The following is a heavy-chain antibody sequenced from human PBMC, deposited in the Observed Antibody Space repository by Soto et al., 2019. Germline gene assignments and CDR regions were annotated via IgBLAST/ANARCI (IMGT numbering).Heavy chain of an antibody. CDR1: GFTFSSYS. Sequence: ESGGGLVKPGGSLRLSCAASGFTFSSYSMNWVRQAPGKGLEWVSSISSSSSYIYYADSVKGRFTISRDNAKNSLYLQMNSLRAEDTAVYYCARDPDSIYYDFWSSFGMDVWGQGTTVTVSS. D-gene: IGHD3-3*01. CDR3: ARDPDSIYYDFWSSFGMDV. V-gene: IGHV3-21*01. CDR2: ISSSSSYI. J-gene: IGHJ6*02.